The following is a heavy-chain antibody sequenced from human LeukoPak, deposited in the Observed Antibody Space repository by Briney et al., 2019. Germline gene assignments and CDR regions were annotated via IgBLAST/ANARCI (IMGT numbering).Heavy chain of an antibody. Sequence: ASVKVSCKASGYSFRSYGMIWVRQAPGQGLEWMGWISGYNGDTNYAQKFQGRVTMTTDTSTSTAYMELRSLRSDDTAVYYCARWYSGAADIFDYWGQGTLVTVSS. J-gene: IGHJ4*02. D-gene: IGHD6-13*01. CDR2: ISGYNGDT. CDR3: ARWYSGAADIFDY. V-gene: IGHV1-18*01. CDR1: GYSFRSYG.